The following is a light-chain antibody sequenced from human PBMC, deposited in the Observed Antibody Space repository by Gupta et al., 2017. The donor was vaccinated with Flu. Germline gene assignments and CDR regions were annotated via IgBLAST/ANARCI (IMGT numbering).Light chain of an antibody. V-gene: IGKV1-33*01. CDR2: DAS. Sequence: DILVTQSPPSLSVSVGGRVTITCQASRDIASSLNWYQQKPGKAPKLLIYDASNLERGVPSRFSGRGSGTEFTFTISSLQPEDSATYYCQQDYTLPISFGGGTKVEI. J-gene: IGKJ4*01. CDR1: RDIASS. CDR3: QQDYTLPIS.